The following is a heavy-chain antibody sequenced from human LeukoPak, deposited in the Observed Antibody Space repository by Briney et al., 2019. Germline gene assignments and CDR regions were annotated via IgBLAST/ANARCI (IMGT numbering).Heavy chain of an antibody. CDR1: GFTFSGYW. V-gene: IGHV3-74*01. J-gene: IGHJ4*02. CDR2: VNKDGTST. Sequence: GGSLRLSCAASGFTFSGYWMHWVRQAPGKGLEWVSRVNKDGTSTNYADSVKGRFTISRDNAKNTLYLQMNSLRAEDTAVYYCARGGTRSFDQWGQGTLVTVSS. CDR3: ARGGTRSFDQ.